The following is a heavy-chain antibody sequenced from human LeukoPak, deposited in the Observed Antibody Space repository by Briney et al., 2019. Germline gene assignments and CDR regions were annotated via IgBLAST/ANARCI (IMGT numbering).Heavy chain of an antibody. J-gene: IGHJ6*02. V-gene: IGHV3-7*01. CDR1: GFTFSSYW. D-gene: IGHD3-3*01. Sequence: PGGSLRLSCAASGFTFSSYWMSWVRPAPGKGLEWVANIKQDGSEKYYVDSVKGRFTISRDNAKYSLYLQMNSLRAEDTAVYYCAREDSTYYDFWSGYWGVYYYGMDVWGQGTTVTVSS. CDR2: IKQDGSEK. CDR3: AREDSTYYDFWSGYWGVYYYGMDV.